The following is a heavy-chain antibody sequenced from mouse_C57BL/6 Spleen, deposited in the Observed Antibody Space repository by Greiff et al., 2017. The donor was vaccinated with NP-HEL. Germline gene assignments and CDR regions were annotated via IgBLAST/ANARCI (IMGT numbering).Heavy chain of an antibody. CDR3: ARKGGFSYWYFDV. J-gene: IGHJ1*03. CDR2: INPNNGGT. Sequence: EVQLQQSGPELVKPGASVKISCKASGYTFTDYYMNWVKQSHGKSLEWIGDINPNNGGTSYNQKFTGKATLTVDKSSSTAYMELRSLTSEDSAVYYCARKGGFSYWYFDVWGTGTTVTVSS. V-gene: IGHV1-26*01. CDR1: GYTFTDYY.